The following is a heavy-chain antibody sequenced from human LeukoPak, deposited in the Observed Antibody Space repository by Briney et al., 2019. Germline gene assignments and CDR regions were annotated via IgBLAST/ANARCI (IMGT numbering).Heavy chain of an antibody. CDR2: IYYSGST. D-gene: IGHD3-22*01. CDR1: GGSISSYY. J-gene: IGHJ5*02. Sequence: SETLSLTCTVSGGSISSYYWSWIRQPPGKGLEWIGYIYYSGSTNYNPSLKSRVTISVDKSKNQFSLKLSSVTAADTAVYYCARGYDSSGYDPWGQGTLVTVSS. V-gene: IGHV4-59*12. CDR3: ARGYDSSGYDP.